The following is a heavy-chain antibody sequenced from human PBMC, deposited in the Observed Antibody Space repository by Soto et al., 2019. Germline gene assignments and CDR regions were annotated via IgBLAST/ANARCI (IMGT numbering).Heavy chain of an antibody. Sequence: ASVKVSCKASGYTFTSYDINWVRQATGQGLEWMGWMNPNSGNTGYAQRCQGRVTMTRNTSISTAYMELSSLRSEDTAVYYCARGAYSSSWTDNYYYYGMDVWGQGTTVTVSS. CDR3: ARGAYSSSWTDNYYYYGMDV. J-gene: IGHJ6*02. CDR2: MNPNSGNT. CDR1: GYTFTSYD. V-gene: IGHV1-8*01. D-gene: IGHD6-13*01.